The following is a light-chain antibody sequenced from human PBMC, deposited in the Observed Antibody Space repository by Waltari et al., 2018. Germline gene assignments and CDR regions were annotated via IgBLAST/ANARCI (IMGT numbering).Light chain of an antibody. Sequence: EIVMTQSPATLSVSPGERATLSCRASQSVSNDLAWYQQKPGQPPRLLIYGASLRATDVPARFIGSGSGTEFTLTISGLQSEDFAVYYCQQYHNWPPLTFGGGTKVEIK. CDR1: QSVSND. J-gene: IGKJ4*02. CDR2: GAS. V-gene: IGKV3-15*01. CDR3: QQYHNWPPLT.